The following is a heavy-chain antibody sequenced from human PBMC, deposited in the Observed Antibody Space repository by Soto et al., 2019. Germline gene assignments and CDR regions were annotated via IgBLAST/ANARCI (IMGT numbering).Heavy chain of an antibody. V-gene: IGHV1-2*04. J-gene: IGHJ3*02. CDR1: GYTFTGYY. Sequence: ASVKVSCKASGYTFTGYYMHWVRQAPGQGLEWMGWINPNSGGTHYAQKFQGWGTMTRDTSISTAYMKMVRLRSDDTAVYYCAREELGIGRDACDIWGQGTMVTVSS. CDR3: AREELGIGRDACDI. D-gene: IGHD7-27*01. CDR2: INPNSGGT.